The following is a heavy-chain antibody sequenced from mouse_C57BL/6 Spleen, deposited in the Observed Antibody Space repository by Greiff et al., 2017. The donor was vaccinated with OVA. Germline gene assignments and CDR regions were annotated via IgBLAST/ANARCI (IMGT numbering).Heavy chain of an antibody. Sequence: VQLVESGAELVKPGASVKMSCKASGYTFTTYPIEWMKQNHGKSLEWIGNFHPYNDDTKYNEKFKGKATLTVEKSSSTVYLELSRLTSDDSAVYYCARGDYYGSSYFDYWGQGTTLTVSS. V-gene: IGHV1-47*01. CDR1: GYTFTTYP. J-gene: IGHJ2*01. CDR2: FHPYNDDT. CDR3: ARGDYYGSSYFDY. D-gene: IGHD1-1*01.